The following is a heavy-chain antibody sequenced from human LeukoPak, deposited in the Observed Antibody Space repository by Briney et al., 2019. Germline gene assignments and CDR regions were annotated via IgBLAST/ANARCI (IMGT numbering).Heavy chain of an antibody. V-gene: IGHV3-30*18. CDR2: ISDDGTDK. J-gene: IGHJ2*01. Sequence: GGSLRLSCAASGFTLSRYAVHWLRQAPGKGLEWVAVISDDGTDKYYADSVQGRLTISRDNSKNTLYLQMNSLRVEDTAVYFCAKDTKAVAGRGGYFDLWGRGTLVTVSS. CDR1: GFTLSRYA. CDR3: AKDTKAVAGRGGYFDL. D-gene: IGHD6-19*01.